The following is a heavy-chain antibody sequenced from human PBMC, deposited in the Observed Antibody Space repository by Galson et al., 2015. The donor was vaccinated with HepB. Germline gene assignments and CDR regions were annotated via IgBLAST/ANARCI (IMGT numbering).Heavy chain of an antibody. V-gene: IGHV1-18*01. D-gene: IGHD1-1*01. CDR2: ISAYNGNT. Sequence: SVKVSCKASGYTFTSHGISWVRQAPGQGLEWMGWISAYNGNTNYAQKLQGRVTMTTDTSTSTAYMELRSLRSDDTAVYYCARKSHVHSNWRPLDYWGQGTLVTVSS. CDR3: ARKSHVHSNWRPLDY. CDR1: GYTFTSHG. J-gene: IGHJ4*02.